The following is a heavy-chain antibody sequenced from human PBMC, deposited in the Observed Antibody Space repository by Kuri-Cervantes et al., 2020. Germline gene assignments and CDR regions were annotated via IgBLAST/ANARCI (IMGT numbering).Heavy chain of an antibody. CDR1: DGSFSGYY. V-gene: IGHV4-34*01. Sequence: GSLRLSCAVYDGSFSGYYWSWIRQPPGKGLEWIGEINHSGSTNYNPSLKSRVTISVDTSKNQFSLKLSSVTAADTAVYYCAPWEGYWGQGTLVTVSS. CDR2: INHSGST. J-gene: IGHJ4*02. CDR3: APWEGY. D-gene: IGHD1-26*01.